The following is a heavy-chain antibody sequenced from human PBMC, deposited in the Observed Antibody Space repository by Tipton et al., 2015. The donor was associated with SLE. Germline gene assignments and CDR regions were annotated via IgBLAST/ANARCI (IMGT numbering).Heavy chain of an antibody. J-gene: IGHJ4*02. CDR1: RGSISSSSHY. Sequence: TLSLTCTVSRGSISSSSHYWSWIRQPPGKGLEWIGYIYTSGSTNYNPSLKSRVTISLDTSKNQFSLRLSSVTAADSAVYYCARLPYYYDTSAPLWGQGTLVTVSS. D-gene: IGHD3-22*01. CDR3: ARLPYYYDTSAPL. V-gene: IGHV4-61*05. CDR2: IYTSGST.